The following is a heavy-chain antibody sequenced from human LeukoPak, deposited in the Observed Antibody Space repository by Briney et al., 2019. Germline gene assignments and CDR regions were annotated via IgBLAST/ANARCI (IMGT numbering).Heavy chain of an antibody. D-gene: IGHD3-3*01. Sequence: PSETLSLTCTVSGGSISSSSYYWGWIRQPPGKGLEWIGRIYTSGSTNYNPSLKSRVTMSVDTSKNQFSLKLSSVTAADTAVYYCARDLRFLEWLPGYYMDVWGKGTTVTVSS. J-gene: IGHJ6*03. CDR2: IYTSGST. V-gene: IGHV4-39*07. CDR1: GGSISSSSYY. CDR3: ARDLRFLEWLPGYYMDV.